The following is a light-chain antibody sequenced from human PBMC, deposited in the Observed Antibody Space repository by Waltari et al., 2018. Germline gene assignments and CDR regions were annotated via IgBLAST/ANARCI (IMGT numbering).Light chain of an antibody. CDR1: TPTNGINT. CDR3: AAWDDSLNGYV. V-gene: IGLV1-44*01. Sequence: QSVLTQPPSASRTPGQRVTISCSGSTPTNGINTVHGYQQPPGTAPKLSTYSNNQRPSGVPDRFSGSKSGTSDSLAISGLKSEDEADYYCAAWDDSLNGYVFGTGTKVTVL. CDR2: SNN. J-gene: IGLJ1*01.